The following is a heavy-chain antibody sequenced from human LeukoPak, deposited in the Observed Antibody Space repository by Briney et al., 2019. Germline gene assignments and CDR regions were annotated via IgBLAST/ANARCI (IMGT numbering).Heavy chain of an antibody. D-gene: IGHD3-3*01. V-gene: IGHV3-9*01. CDR3: AKSAGYYMDYFDY. CDR2: ISWSSSSI. J-gene: IGHJ4*02. CDR1: GFTFDDYA. Sequence: GRSLRLSCAASGFTFDDYAMHWVRQAPGKGLEWVSGISWSSSSIGYADSVKGRFTISRDNAKNSLYLQMNSLRAEDTALYYCAKSAGYYMDYFDYWGQGTLVAVSS.